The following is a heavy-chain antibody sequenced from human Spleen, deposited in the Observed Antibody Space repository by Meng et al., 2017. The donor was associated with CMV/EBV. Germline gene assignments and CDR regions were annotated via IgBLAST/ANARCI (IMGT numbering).Heavy chain of an antibody. CDR1: GFTFSNAW. D-gene: IGHD2-2*01. Sequence: GGSLRLSCAASGFTFSNAWMNWVRQAPGKGLEWVGRIKRKADGETVDYASPVKGRFTISRDDSKNTLYLQLNSLKTEDTAVYYCTADTHCSVTSCFGPNYYYGLDVWGQGTTVTVSS. CDR2: IKRKADGETV. V-gene: IGHV3-15*01. CDR3: TADTHCSVTSCFGPNYYYGLDV. J-gene: IGHJ6*02.